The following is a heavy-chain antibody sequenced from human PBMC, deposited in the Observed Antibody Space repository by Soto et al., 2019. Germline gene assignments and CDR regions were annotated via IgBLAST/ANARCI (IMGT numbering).Heavy chain of an antibody. CDR2: IYASGGT. CDR3: GHRRDVATRCWFDP. Sequence: QITLKESGPTLVKSTQTLTLTCTFSGFSLSSGGGAVGWIRQPPGKALEWLAIIYASGGTHYSPSLKTRLTITKDTSKTPVVLTMTNMDPVDPATYYCGHRRDVATRCWFDPWGQGILVTVSS. V-gene: IGHV2-5*01. J-gene: IGHJ5*02. CDR1: GFSLSSGGGA. D-gene: IGHD6-6*01.